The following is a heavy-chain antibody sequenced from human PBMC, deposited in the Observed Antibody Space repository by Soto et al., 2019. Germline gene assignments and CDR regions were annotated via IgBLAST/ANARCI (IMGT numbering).Heavy chain of an antibody. Sequence: PSETLSLTCAVYGGSFSGYYWSWIRQPPGKGLEWIGEINHSGSTNYNPSLKSRVTISVDTSKNQFSLKLSSVTAADTAVYYCARDGRYDFWSGYPRNYYYYGMDVWGQGTTGTVSS. V-gene: IGHV4-34*01. J-gene: IGHJ6*02. CDR1: GGSFSGYY. CDR3: ARDGRYDFWSGYPRNYYYYGMDV. D-gene: IGHD3-3*01. CDR2: INHSGST.